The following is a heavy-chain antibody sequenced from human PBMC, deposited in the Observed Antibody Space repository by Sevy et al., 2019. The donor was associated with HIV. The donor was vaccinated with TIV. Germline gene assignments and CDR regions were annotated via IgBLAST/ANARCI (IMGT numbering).Heavy chain of an antibody. Sequence: ASVKVSCKASGYTFTSYDINWVRQATGQGLEWMGWMNPNSGNTGYAQKFQGRVTITRNTSISTAYMELSSVRSEETAVYYCARAPRTVTLWYYYYYYMDVWGKGTTVTVSS. CDR2: MNPNSGNT. J-gene: IGHJ6*03. D-gene: IGHD4-17*01. CDR1: GYTFTSYD. CDR3: ARAPRTVTLWYYYYYYMDV. V-gene: IGHV1-8*03.